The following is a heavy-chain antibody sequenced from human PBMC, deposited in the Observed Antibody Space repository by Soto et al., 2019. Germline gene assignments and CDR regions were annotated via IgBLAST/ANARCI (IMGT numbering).Heavy chain of an antibody. J-gene: IGHJ6*03. V-gene: IGHV3-33*01. Sequence: PGGSLRLSCAASGFTFSSYGMHWVRQAPGKGLEWVAVIWYDGSNKYYADSVKGRFTISRDNSKNTLYLQMNSLRAEDTAVYYCARDGGDIVVVPAAKDYYYYMDVWGKGTTVTVSS. CDR3: ARDGGDIVVVPAAKDYYYYMDV. D-gene: IGHD2-15*01. CDR2: IWYDGSNK. CDR1: GFTFSSYG.